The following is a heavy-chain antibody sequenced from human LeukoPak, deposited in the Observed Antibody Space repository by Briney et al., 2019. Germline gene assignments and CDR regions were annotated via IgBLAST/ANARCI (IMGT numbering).Heavy chain of an antibody. J-gene: IGHJ4*02. V-gene: IGHV4-39*01. CDR3: ARHGGPRSNSFQLPLDY. CDR2: IFYSGST. D-gene: IGHD2-2*01. CDR1: GDSISSSTYY. Sequence: SETLSLTCTVSGDSISSSTYYWGWIRQPPGKGLEWIGSIFYSGSTYYNPSLKSRVTISVDTSKNQFSLKLRSVTAADTAVYYCARHGGPRSNSFQLPLDYWGQGTLVTVPS.